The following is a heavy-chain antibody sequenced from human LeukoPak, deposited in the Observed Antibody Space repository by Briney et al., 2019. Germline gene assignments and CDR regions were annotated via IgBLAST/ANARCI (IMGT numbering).Heavy chain of an antibody. CDR2: IRSKAYGGTT. Sequence: PGGSLRLSCTASGFTFGDYAMSWLRHAPGKGLGGVGFIRSKAYGGTTEYAASVKGRFTISRDDSKSIAFLQMNSLKPEDTAVYYCTREYGGNSDYWGQGTLVTVSS. CDR3: TREYGGNSDY. CDR1: GFTFGDYA. D-gene: IGHD4-23*01. V-gene: IGHV3-49*03. J-gene: IGHJ4*02.